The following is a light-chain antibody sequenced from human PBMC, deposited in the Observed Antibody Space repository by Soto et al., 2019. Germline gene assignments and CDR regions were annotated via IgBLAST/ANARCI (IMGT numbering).Light chain of an antibody. Sequence: DIQMTQSPSTLSASIGDRVTITCRASQSISSWLAWYQQKPGKAPKLLIYKASSLESGVPSRFSGSGSGTEFTLTISSLQPDDFATYYCQHDNSFIWTFGRGTKVDIK. CDR3: QHDNSFIWT. J-gene: IGKJ1*01. CDR1: QSISSW. V-gene: IGKV1-5*03. CDR2: KAS.